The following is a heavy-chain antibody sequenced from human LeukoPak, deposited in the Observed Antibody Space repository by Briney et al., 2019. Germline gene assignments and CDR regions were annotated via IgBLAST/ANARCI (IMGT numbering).Heavy chain of an antibody. V-gene: IGHV6-1*01. CDR2: TYYRSKWYN. CDR3: ARGRVTTIAYYYYYYIDV. J-gene: IGHJ6*03. CDR1: GDSVSINSAA. Sequence: SHTLSLTCAISGDSVSINSAAWTWIRQSPSRGLEWLGRTYYRSKWYNDYEVSVQSRITINPDTSKNQFSLQLNSVTPEDTAVYYCARGRVTTIAYYYYYYIDVWGKGTTVTVSS. D-gene: IGHD4-17*01.